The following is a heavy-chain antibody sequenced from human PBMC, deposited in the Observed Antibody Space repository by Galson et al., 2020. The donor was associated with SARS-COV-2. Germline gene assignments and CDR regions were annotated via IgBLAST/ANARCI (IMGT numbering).Heavy chain of an antibody. J-gene: IGHJ6*02. CDR1: GFTFSDYY. CDR2: ISSSGSTI. D-gene: IGHD5-12*01. V-gene: IGHV3-11*04. CDR3: ARVGYSGTRDYGMDV. Sequence: GESLKISCAASGFTFSDYYMSWIRQAPGKGLEWVSYISSSGSTIYYADSVNGRFTISRDNAKNSLYLQMNSLRAEDTAVYYCARVGYSGTRDYGMDVWGQGTTVTVSS.